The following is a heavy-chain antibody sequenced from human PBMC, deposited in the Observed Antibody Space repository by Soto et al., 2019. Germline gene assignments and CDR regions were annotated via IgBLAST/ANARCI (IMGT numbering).Heavy chain of an antibody. Sequence: QVQLQQWGAGLLKPSETLSLTCAVNSESLSGYYWSWIRQSPGKGLEWIGEIDGSGNTNYSPSLRSGVAMSVDTSKNHFSLNLNSVSAADTAAYYCVGARGRLVGFDYWGQGTLVTVSS. CDR1: SESLSGYY. J-gene: IGHJ4*02. V-gene: IGHV4-34*01. CDR2: IDGSGNT. D-gene: IGHD1-26*01. CDR3: VGARGRLVGFDY.